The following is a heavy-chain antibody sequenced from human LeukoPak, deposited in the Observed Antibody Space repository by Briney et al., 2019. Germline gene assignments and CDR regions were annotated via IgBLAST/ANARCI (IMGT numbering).Heavy chain of an antibody. V-gene: IGHV4-38-2*01. J-gene: IGHJ5*02. Sequence: SETLSLTCAVSGYSISSGYYWGWIRQPPGKGLERIGSIYHSGSTYYNPSLKSRVTISVDTSKNQFSLKLSSVTAADTAVYYCARVSVQEETLPYLDPWGQGTLVTVSS. D-gene: IGHD5-24*01. CDR3: ARVSVQEETLPYLDP. CDR2: IYHSGST. CDR1: GYSISSGYY.